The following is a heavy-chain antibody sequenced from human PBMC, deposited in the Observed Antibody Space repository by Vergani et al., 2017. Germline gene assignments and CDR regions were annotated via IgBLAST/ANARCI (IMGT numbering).Heavy chain of an antibody. J-gene: IGHJ6*03. CDR3: AKDYSNYGVEGYYYMDV. V-gene: IGHV3-30*18. D-gene: IGHD4-11*01. CDR1: GFTFSSYG. Sequence: QVQLVESGGGVVQPGRSLRLSCAASGFTFSSYGMHWVRQAPGKGLEWVAVISYDGSNKYYADSVKGRFTISRDNSKNTLYLQMNSLRAEDTAVYYCAKDYSNYGVEGYYYMDVWSKGTTVTVSS. CDR2: ISYDGSNK.